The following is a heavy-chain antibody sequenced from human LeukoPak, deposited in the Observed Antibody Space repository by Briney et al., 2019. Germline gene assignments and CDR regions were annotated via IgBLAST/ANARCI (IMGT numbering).Heavy chain of an antibody. CDR1: GGSVSSGSYY. Sequence: NPSGTLSLTCTVSGGSVSSGSYYWSWIRQPPGKGLEWIVYIYYSGSAKYNPSLKSRVTISVDTSKNQFSLKLTSVTAADTAVYYCARGFGDWGLSGFDPWGQGTLVTVSS. CDR2: IYYSGSA. D-gene: IGHD3-10*01. CDR3: ARGFGDWGLSGFDP. V-gene: IGHV4-61*01. J-gene: IGHJ5*02.